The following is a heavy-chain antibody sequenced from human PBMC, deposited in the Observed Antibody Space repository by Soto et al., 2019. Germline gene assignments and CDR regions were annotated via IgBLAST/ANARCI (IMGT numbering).Heavy chain of an antibody. J-gene: IGHJ3*02. CDR3: AHRQDLGAFDI. V-gene: IGHV5-51*01. CDR1: GYNFPSEW. CDR2: IYPADSDT. Sequence: PAKSLKPSCQGSGYNFPSEWIGWVRQMPGKGLEWMGSIYPADSDTRYSPAFQGQVTISADKSIRTAYLQWSSLKASDTATYYCAHRQDLGAFDIWGQGTMVTVSS. D-gene: IGHD7-27*01.